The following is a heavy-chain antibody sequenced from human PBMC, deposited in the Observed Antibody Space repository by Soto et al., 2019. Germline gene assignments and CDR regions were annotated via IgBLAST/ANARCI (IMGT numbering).Heavy chain of an antibody. J-gene: IGHJ1*01. Sequence: GGSLRISCAASGFTFSSYAMSWVRQAPGKGLEWVSAISGSGDSTYYADSVKGRFTISRDNSKNTLYLQMNSLRAEDTAVYYCFMSIAVAGIERVDFWGQGTPVPVSS. V-gene: IGHV3-23*01. CDR2: ISGSGDST. CDR3: FMSIAVAGIERVDF. CDR1: GFTFSSYA. D-gene: IGHD6-19*01.